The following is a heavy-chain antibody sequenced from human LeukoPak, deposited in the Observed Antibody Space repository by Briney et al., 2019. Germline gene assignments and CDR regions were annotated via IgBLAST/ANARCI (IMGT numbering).Heavy chain of an antibody. V-gene: IGHV4-30-2*01. CDR2: TYHSGST. Sequence: SETLSLTCAVSGGSISSGGYSWSWIRQPPGKGLEWIGYTYHSGSTYYNPSLKSRVTISVDRSKNQFSLKLSSVTAADTAVYYCARDGGSSGYWGQGTLVTVSS. J-gene: IGHJ4*02. CDR3: ARDGGSSGY. D-gene: IGHD3-22*01. CDR1: GGSISSGGYS.